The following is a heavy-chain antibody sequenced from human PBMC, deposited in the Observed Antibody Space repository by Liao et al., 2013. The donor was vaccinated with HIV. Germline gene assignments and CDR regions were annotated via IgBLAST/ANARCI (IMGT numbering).Heavy chain of an antibody. Sequence: QLQLQESGSGLVKPSQTLSLTCDVSGGSISSGGYSWSWIRQPPGKGLEWIGRIYPSGSTNYNPSLKSRVTMSVDTSKNQFSLKLSSVTAADTAVYFCAVGSSWYNGWVYWGQGTLVTVSS. CDR2: IYPSGST. D-gene: IGHD6-13*01. J-gene: IGHJ4*02. CDR1: GGSISSGGYS. CDR3: AVGSSWYNGWVY. V-gene: IGHV4-30-2*03.